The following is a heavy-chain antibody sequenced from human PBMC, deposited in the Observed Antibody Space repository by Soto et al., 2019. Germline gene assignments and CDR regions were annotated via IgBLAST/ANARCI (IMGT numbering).Heavy chain of an antibody. CDR2: ISGSGGST. CDR1: GFTFSSYA. D-gene: IGHD1-26*01. Sequence: EVQLLESGGGLVQPGGSLRLSCAASGFTFSSYAMRWVRQAPGKGLEWVSAISGSGGSTYYADAVKGRFTISRDNSKNTLCLQMNSLRAEDTAVYYCARRGSGRSYDYWGQGTLVTVSS. V-gene: IGHV3-23*01. CDR3: ARRGSGRSYDY. J-gene: IGHJ4*02.